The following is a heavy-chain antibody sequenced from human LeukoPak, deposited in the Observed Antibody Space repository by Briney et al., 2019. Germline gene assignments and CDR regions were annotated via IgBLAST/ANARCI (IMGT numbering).Heavy chain of an antibody. V-gene: IGHV4-30-4*01. CDR2: IYYSGST. CDR3: ATNYGDYVSGIFDP. J-gene: IGHJ5*02. D-gene: IGHD4-17*01. Sequence: PSETLSLTCTVSGGSISSGDYYWSWIRQPPGKGLEWIGYIYYSGSTYYNPSLKSRVTISVDTSKNQFSLKLSSVTAADTAVYYCATNYGDYVSGIFDPWGQETLVTVSS. CDR1: GGSISSGDYY.